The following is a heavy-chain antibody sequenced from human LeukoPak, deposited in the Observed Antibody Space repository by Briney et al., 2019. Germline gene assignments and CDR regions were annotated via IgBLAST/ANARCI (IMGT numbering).Heavy chain of an antibody. CDR1: GYSISSGYH. V-gene: IGHV4-38-2*01. CDR2: MSHSGST. CDR3: ASARVVDTPMSYYMDV. D-gene: IGHD5-18*01. Sequence: SETLSLTCGVSGYSISSGYHCGWIRQPTGRALDWIVSMSHSGSTYYNPSLKSRVTISVDTSKNQFSVKLSSVTAADTAVYYCASARVVDTPMSYYMDVWDKGTTVTVSS. J-gene: IGHJ6*03.